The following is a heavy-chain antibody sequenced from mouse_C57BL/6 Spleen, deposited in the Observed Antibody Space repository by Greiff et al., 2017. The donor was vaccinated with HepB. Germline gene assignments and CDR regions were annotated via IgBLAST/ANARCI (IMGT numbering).Heavy chain of an antibody. D-gene: IGHD1-1*01. CDR2: ISNGGGST. J-gene: IGHJ3*01. CDR3: ARPYYYGSSYRAWFAY. CDR1: GFTFSDYY. V-gene: IGHV5-12*01. Sequence: EVMLVESGGGLVQPGGSLKLSCAASGFTFSDYYMYWVRQTPEKRLEWVAYISNGGGSTYYPDTVKGRFTISRDNAKNTLYLQMSRLKSEDTAMYYCARPYYYGSSYRAWFAYWGQGTLVTVSA.